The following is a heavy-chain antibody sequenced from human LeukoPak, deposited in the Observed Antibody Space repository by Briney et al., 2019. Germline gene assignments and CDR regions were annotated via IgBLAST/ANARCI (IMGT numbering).Heavy chain of an antibody. CDR3: ARDPVVTAPTGWFDP. Sequence: ASVKVSCKASGDTFTSDFMHWVRHGPVQGLEWVGIINPSGGSTSYAQKFQGRVTMTRDMSTSTVYMELSSLRSEDTAVYYCARDPVVTAPTGWFDPWGQGTLVTVSS. D-gene: IGHD2-21*02. CDR2: INPSGGST. V-gene: IGHV1-46*01. CDR1: GDTFTSDF. J-gene: IGHJ5*02.